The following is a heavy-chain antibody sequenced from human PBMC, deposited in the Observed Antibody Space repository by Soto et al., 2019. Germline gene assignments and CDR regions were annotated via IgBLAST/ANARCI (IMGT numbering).Heavy chain of an antibody. CDR2: INHSGST. CDR1: GGSFSGYY. D-gene: IGHD2-15*01. Sequence: SETLSLTCAVYGGSFSGYYWSWIRQPPGKGLEWIGEINHSGSTNYNPSLKSRVTISVDTSKNQFSLKLSSVTAADTAVYYCARGRVVVVAARHYNWFDPWGQGTLVT. V-gene: IGHV4-34*01. J-gene: IGHJ5*02. CDR3: ARGRVVVVAARHYNWFDP.